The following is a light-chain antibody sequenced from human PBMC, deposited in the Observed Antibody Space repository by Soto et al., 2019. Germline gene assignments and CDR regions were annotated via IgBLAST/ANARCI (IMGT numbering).Light chain of an antibody. CDR2: EVS. V-gene: IGLV2-14*01. J-gene: IGLJ1*01. Sequence: QSALTQPASVSGAPGQSITISCTGTSRDIGAYNSVSWYQQHPGKAPKLMIYEVSNRPSGVSNRFSASKSGNTASLTIYWLQAEDEADYYCSSRTTSNPYVFGTGTKLTVL. CDR3: SSRTTSNPYV. CDR1: SRDIGAYNS.